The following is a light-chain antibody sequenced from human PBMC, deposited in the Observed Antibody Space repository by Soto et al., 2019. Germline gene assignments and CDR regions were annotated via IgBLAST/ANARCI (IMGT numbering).Light chain of an antibody. Sequence: DLQMTQSPSSLSASVADRITITCRASQSVSVYLNWYHQTPGKAPKLLIYKISSLQSGVPSRFSGSGLGTNFSLTITSLQAEDSGSYYCQQSYSAPWTFGQGTKVEVK. V-gene: IGKV1-39*01. CDR3: QQSYSAPWT. J-gene: IGKJ1*01. CDR2: KIS. CDR1: QSVSVY.